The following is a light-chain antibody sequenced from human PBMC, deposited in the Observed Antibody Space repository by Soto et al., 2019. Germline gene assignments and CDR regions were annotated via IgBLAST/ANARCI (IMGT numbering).Light chain of an antibody. J-gene: IGKJ4*01. CDR3: QQYNSYPLT. Sequence: DVQMTPSPSSLSASVGDRVTITCRASQDINSYLAWYQQKPGNAPKSLIYAASSLQTGVPSRFSGSESGTDFTLTINNLQPEDSATYYCQQYNSYPLTFGGGTKVEIK. CDR2: AAS. CDR1: QDINSY. V-gene: IGKV1D-16*01.